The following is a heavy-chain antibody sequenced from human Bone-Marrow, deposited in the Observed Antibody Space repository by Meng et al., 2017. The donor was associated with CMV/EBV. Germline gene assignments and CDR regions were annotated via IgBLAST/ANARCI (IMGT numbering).Heavy chain of an antibody. J-gene: IGHJ6*02. CDR2: ILHDGSDK. V-gene: IGHV3-30*04. Sequence: GESLKISCVASGFIFSRYVIHWVRQTPGKGLEWVAMILHDGSDKFHADSVKGRFTVSRDNSKNSAYLQLSSLSLDDTGVYYCARSIALAGTWGYYYYGMDAWGQGTTVTVSS. CDR3: ARSIALAGTWGYYYYGMDA. CDR1: GFIFSRYV. D-gene: IGHD6-19*01.